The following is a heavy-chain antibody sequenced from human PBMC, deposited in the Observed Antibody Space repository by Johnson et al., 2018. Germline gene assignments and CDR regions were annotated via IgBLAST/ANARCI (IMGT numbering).Heavy chain of an antibody. CDR1: GDSVSSNSVA. V-gene: IGHV6-1*01. J-gene: IGHJ6*03. Sequence: QVQLQESGPGLVKPSQTLSLTCAISGDSVSSNSVAWNWIRQSPSRGLEWLGRTYYRSKWYNDYAVSVKSRITINPATSKNQFSLQLTSVTPEDTTVYYCTSARYYYYYYMDVGGEWTKVPVS. CDR3: TSARYYYYYYMDV. CDR2: TYYRSKWYN.